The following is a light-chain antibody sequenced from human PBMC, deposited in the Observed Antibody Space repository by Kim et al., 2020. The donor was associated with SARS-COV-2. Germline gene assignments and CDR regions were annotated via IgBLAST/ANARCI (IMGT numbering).Light chain of an antibody. Sequence: EIVMTQSPATLSVFPGERATLSCRASQSVSSNLAWYQQRFGQAPRLLIYGASTRATGLPARFSGSGSGTQFTLTISSLESEDFAVYYCQQYNNWPYTFGQGTKLEI. CDR1: QSVSSN. CDR2: GAS. V-gene: IGKV3-15*01. CDR3: QQYNNWPYT. J-gene: IGKJ2*01.